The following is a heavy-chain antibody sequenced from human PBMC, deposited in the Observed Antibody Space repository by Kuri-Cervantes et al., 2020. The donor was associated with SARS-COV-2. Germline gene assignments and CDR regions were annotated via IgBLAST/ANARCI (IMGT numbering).Heavy chain of an antibody. CDR3: ARDGVTVGKY. D-gene: IGHD3-16*01. J-gene: IGHJ4*02. Sequence: GGSLRLSCAASGFTFDDYGMSWVRQAPGKGLEWESGINWNGVRAGYTDSVKGRFTISRDNAKNSLYLQMNSLRAEDTAVYYCARDGVTVGKYWGQGTLVTVSS. CDR1: GFTFDDYG. CDR2: INWNGVRA. V-gene: IGHV3-20*04.